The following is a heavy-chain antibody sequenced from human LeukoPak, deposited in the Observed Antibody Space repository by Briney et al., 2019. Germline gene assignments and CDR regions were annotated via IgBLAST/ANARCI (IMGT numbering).Heavy chain of an antibody. J-gene: IGHJ4*02. Sequence: PGGSLRLSCAASGFTFSSYGMQWVRQAPGKGLEWVAVIWYDGSNKYYADSVKGRFTISRDNSKNTLYLQMNSLRAEDTAVYYCARGDSSGWLDYWGQGTLVTVSS. CDR1: GFTFSSYG. CDR2: IWYDGSNK. V-gene: IGHV3-33*01. CDR3: ARGDSSGWLDY. D-gene: IGHD6-19*01.